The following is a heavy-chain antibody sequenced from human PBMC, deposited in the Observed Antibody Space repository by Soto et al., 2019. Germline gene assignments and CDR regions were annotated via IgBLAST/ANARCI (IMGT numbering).Heavy chain of an antibody. D-gene: IGHD6-13*01. CDR2: THHSRGT. J-gene: IGHJ4*01. CDR3: ARYSAASGTYYFDY. CDR1: GDSIIGTHW. Sequence: PSETLSLTCAVSGDSIIGTHWWSWVRRPPGKGLEFIGETHHSRGTNYNPSLRSRVTMSLDKSKNQLSPILYSVTAADTGVYYCARYSAASGTYYFDYWGQGTLVTVSS. V-gene: IGHV4-4*02.